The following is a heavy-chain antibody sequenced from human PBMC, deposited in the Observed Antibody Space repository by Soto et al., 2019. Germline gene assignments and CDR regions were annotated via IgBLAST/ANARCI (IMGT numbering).Heavy chain of an antibody. J-gene: IGHJ4*02. V-gene: IGHV4-4*07. D-gene: IGHD2-2*01. CDR1: GGSLSSYY. CDR3: ARGSCRSSSCYGSDY. Sequence: SETLSLTCTVSGGSLSSYYWSWIRQPAGKGLEWIGRISTSGSTNYNPSLKSRVTMSVDTSKNQFSLRLSSVTAADTAVYYCARGSCRSSSCYGSDYSGPGTMVTVYS. CDR2: ISTSGST.